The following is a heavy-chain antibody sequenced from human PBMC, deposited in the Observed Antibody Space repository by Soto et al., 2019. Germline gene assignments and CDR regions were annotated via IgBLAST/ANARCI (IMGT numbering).Heavy chain of an antibody. D-gene: IGHD2-21*01. CDR3: ARDPWGAYCGGDC. J-gene: IGHJ4*02. Sequence: GGSLRLSCAASGFTFDDYAMHWVRQAPGKGLVWVSRINSDGSSTSYADSVKGRFTISRDNAKNTLYLQMNSLRAEDTAVYYCARDPWGAYCGGDCWGQGTLVTVSS. CDR2: INSDGSST. CDR1: GFTFDDYA. V-gene: IGHV3-74*01.